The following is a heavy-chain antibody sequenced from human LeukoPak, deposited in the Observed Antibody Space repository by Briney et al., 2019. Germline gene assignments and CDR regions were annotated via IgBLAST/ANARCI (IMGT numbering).Heavy chain of an antibody. CDR1: GGSISSSSYY. V-gene: IGHV4-39*07. J-gene: IGHJ4*02. D-gene: IGHD5-18*01. CDR3: ARGSDHTAMVGDYFDY. CDR2: IYYSGST. Sequence: PSETLSLTCTVSGGSISSSSYYWGWTRQPPGKGLEWIGSIYYSGSTYYNPSLKSRVTISVDTSKNQFSLKLSSVTAADTAVYYCARGSDHTAMVGDYFDYWGQGTLVTVSS.